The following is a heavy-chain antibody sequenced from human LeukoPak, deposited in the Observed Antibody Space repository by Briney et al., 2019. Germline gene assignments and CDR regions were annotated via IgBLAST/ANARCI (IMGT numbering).Heavy chain of an antibody. J-gene: IGHJ4*02. V-gene: IGHV3-20*04. CDR1: GFTFDDYG. CDR3: ARDYSGSSWYDY. CDR2: INWNGGST. D-gene: IGHD6-13*01. Sequence: GGSLRLSCAASGFTFDDYGMGWVRHAPGKGLEWVSGINWNGGSTGYADSVKGRFTISRDNAKNSLYLQMNSLRAEDTALYYCARDYSGSSWYDYWGQGTLVTVSS.